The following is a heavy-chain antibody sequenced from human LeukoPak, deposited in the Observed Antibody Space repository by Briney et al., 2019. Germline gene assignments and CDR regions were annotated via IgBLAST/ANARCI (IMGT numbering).Heavy chain of an antibody. D-gene: IGHD1-26*01. J-gene: IGHJ4*02. Sequence: SVRLSCKASVGTFSSYAIRCVRQAPAQGLEWMGRIIPIIGTANYAQKFQGRVTITTDKSTSTAYMELRSLRSEDTAVYYCARSGILAEDFDYWGQGTMVTVSS. CDR1: VGTFSSYA. V-gene: IGHV1-69*04. CDR3: ARSGILAEDFDY. CDR2: IIPIIGTA.